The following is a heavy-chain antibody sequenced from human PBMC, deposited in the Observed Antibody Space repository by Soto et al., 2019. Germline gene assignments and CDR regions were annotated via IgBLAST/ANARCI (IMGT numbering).Heavy chain of an antibody. CDR3: AKTGPYCGGDCSRYFYGMDV. V-gene: IGHV3-23*01. D-gene: IGHD2-21*02. J-gene: IGHJ6*02. Sequence: PGGSLSLSCAASGFAFRTYAMAWVRQAPGKGLEWVSGIWGSGDRTFYADCVKGPFHISRDNSRNTLYLQMYSLTAEDTALYYCAKTGPYCGGDCSRYFYGMDVWGQGTTVTVSS. CDR1: GFAFRTYA. CDR2: IWGSGDRT.